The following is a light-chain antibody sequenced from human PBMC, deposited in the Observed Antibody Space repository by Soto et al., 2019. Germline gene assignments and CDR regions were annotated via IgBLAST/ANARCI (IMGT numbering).Light chain of an antibody. V-gene: IGLV2-8*01. CDR3: AAWDDRLNAYV. CDR1: SSDVGGYNY. CDR2: EVS. Sequence: QSVLTQPPSASGSPGQSVTISCTGTSSDVGGYNYVSWYQQHPGKAPKLMIYEVSERHSGVPDRFSGSKSSNTASLTVSGLQAEDEADYYCAAWDDRLNAYVFGTGTKVTVL. J-gene: IGLJ1*01.